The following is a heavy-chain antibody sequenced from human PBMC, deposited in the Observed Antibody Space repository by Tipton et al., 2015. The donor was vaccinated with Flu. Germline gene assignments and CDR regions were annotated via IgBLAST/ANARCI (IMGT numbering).Heavy chain of an antibody. CDR1: GGSISSSSYY. Sequence: TLSLTCTVSGGSISSSSYYWGWIRQPPGKGLEWIGSIYYSGSTYYNPSLKSRVTISVDTSKNQFSLKLSSVTAADTAVYYCARGIGYSYFFSFDYWGQGTLVTVSS. J-gene: IGHJ4*02. CDR3: ARGIGYSYFFSFDY. V-gene: IGHV4-39*07. CDR2: IYYSGST. D-gene: IGHD5-18*01.